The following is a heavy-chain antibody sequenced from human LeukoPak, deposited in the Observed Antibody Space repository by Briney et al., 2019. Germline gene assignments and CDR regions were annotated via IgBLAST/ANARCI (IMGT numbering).Heavy chain of an antibody. CDR2: IYYSGST. V-gene: IGHV4-39*01. D-gene: IGHD2-2*01. Sequence: PSETLSLTCAVSGVSISGSYYYWGWIRQPPGKGLEWIGNIYYSGSTYYNPSLKSRVTISVDTSKNQFSLKLSSVTAADTAVYYCARIRLPLGYCSTTSCYGVVDYWGQGTLVTVSS. J-gene: IGHJ4*02. CDR1: GVSISGSYYY. CDR3: ARIRLPLGYCSTTSCYGVVDY.